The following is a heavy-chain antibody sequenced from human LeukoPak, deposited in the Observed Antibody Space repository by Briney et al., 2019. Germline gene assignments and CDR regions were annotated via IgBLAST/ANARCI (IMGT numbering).Heavy chain of an antibody. Sequence: SETLSLTRAVYGGSFSGYYWSWIRQPPGKGLEWIGEINHSGSTNYNPSLKSRVTISVDTSKNQFSLKLSSVTAADTAVYYCARFMITFGGVIVKGIDYWGQGTLVTVSS. CDR2: INHSGST. CDR1: GGSFSGYY. CDR3: ARFMITFGGVIVKGIDY. D-gene: IGHD3-16*02. V-gene: IGHV4-34*01. J-gene: IGHJ4*02.